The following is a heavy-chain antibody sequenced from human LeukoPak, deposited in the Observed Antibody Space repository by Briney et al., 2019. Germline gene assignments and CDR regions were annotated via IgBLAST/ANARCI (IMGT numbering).Heavy chain of an antibody. Sequence: ASVKVSCKASGGTFTSYAISWVRQAPGQGLEWMGGIIPIFGTANYAQKFQGRVTITTDESTSTAYMELSSLRSEDTAVYYFARDSGGYYDSSGYAVLDYWGQGTLVTVSS. D-gene: IGHD3-22*01. CDR3: ARDSGGYYDSSGYAVLDY. CDR1: GGTFTSYA. V-gene: IGHV1-69*05. J-gene: IGHJ4*02. CDR2: IIPIFGTA.